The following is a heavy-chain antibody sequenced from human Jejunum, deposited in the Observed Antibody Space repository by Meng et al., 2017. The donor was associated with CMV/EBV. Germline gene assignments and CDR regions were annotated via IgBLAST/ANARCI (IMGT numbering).Heavy chain of an antibody. V-gene: IGHV1-8*01. Sequence: GYNCTSYDIQWERQAHGQGIEWMGWMKTKNGETGYEKKNKGRVTMTRDRSTRTAYMELSRLRSEDTAVYYCANWGSSSRLTLFDSWGQGTLVTVSS. CDR3: ANWGSSSRLTLFDS. D-gene: IGHD3-16*01. CDR1: GYNCTSYD. J-gene: IGHJ4*02. CDR2: MKTKNGET.